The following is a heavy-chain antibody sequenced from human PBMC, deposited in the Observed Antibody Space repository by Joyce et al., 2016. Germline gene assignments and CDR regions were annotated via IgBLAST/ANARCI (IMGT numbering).Heavy chain of an antibody. CDR2: IYYGGNT. J-gene: IGHJ4*02. D-gene: IGHD6-13*01. Sequence: HLQMQESGPGLVKPSETLSLNCTVSGGSISTNNSYWGWVRHRPGKGLAWIGSIYYGGNTFYIPSLRDRVTISVDTSRNQFSLKLTSVTAADTALYYCARHPLSWSHGGDYFDYWGRGTLVAVSS. CDR3: ARHPLSWSHGGDYFDY. CDR1: GGSISTNNSY. V-gene: IGHV4-39*01.